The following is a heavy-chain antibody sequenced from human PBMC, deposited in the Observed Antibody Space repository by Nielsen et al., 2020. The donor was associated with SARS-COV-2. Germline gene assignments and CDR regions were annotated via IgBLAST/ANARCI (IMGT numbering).Heavy chain of an antibody. CDR1: GYTFTTYG. D-gene: IGHD3-16*02. CDR2: ISRNNGKT. J-gene: IGHJ5*02. V-gene: IGHV1-18*04. CDR3: ARAVGDDYVWGSYHPPRVDR. Sequence: ASVKVFCKASGYTFTTYGIGWVRQASGQGLEWMGWISRNNGKTQYAQKFQGRVTMTTDTSTSTAYMELRSLRSDDTAVYYCARAVGDDYVWGSYHPPRVDRWGQGTLVTVSS.